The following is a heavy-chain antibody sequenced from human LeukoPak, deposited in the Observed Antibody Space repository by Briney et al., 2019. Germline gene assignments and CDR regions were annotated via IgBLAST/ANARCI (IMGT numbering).Heavy chain of an antibody. D-gene: IGHD3-22*01. V-gene: IGHV3-74*01. CDR1: GFTFSNYW. J-gene: IGHJ5*02. CDR2: INDDGSAT. Sequence: GGSLRLSCAASGFTFSNYWMHWVRQVPGKGLVWVSRINDDGSATFYADSVKGRFTISRDNAKNTLNLQMNSLRAEDTAVYYCARDLGQYYDTSDSWFDPWGQGTLVTVSS. CDR3: ARDLGQYYDTSDSWFDP.